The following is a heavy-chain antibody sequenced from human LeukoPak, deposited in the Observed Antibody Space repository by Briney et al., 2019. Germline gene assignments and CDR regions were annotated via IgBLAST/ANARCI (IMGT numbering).Heavy chain of an antibody. D-gene: IGHD3-10*01. CDR2: IYHSGST. V-gene: IGHV4-4*02. Sequence: PSETLSLTCAVSGGSISSSNWWSWVRQPPGKGLEWIGEIYHSGSTNYNPSLESRVTISVDKSKNQFSLKLSSVTAADTAMYYCARLQGSGTYSHIDYWGQGTLVTVSS. CDR3: ARLQGSGTYSHIDY. CDR1: GGSISSSNW. J-gene: IGHJ4*02.